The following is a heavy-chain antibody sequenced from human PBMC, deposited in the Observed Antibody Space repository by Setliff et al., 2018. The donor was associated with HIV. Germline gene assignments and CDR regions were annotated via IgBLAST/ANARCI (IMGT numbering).Heavy chain of an antibody. V-gene: IGHV3-7*03. CDR3: ARDPYYGIAAPGTLDI. CDR1: GFTFDIYW. J-gene: IGHJ3*02. CDR2: IKQDGSEK. D-gene: IGHD6-13*01. Sequence: GGSLRLSCAASGFTFDIYWMSWVRQAPGKGLEWVANIKQDGSEKYYVDSVRGRFTISRDNTKNSLFLQMNNLRPEDTAVYYCARDPYYGIAAPGTLDIWGQGTMVTVSS.